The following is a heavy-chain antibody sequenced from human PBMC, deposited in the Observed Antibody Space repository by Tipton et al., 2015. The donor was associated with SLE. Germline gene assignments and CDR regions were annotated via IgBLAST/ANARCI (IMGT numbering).Heavy chain of an antibody. J-gene: IGHJ4*02. D-gene: IGHD2-2*01. Sequence: TLSLTCTVSGDSVSTSNHYWGWIRQSPGQGLDWIGNFFYRGSTYYNPSLKSRVTISTDTSKNQFSLKLKSVTAADSAVYYCARERYCSGASCYAPDYWGQGTLVTVSS. V-gene: IGHV4-39*07. CDR2: FFYRGST. CDR1: GDSVSTSNHY. CDR3: ARERYCSGASCYAPDY.